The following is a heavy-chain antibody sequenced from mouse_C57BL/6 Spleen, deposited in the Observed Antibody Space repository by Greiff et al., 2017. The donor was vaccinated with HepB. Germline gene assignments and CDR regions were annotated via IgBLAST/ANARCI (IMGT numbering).Heavy chain of an antibody. CDR2: IYPGSGST. V-gene: IGHV1-55*01. CDR3: ARGLLRSDY. Sequence: VKVVEPGAELVKPGASVKMSCKASGYTFTSYWITWVKQRPGQGLEWIGDIYPGSGSTNYNEKFKSKATLTVDTSSSTAYMQLSSLTSEDSAVYYCARGLLRSDYWGQGTTLTVSS. D-gene: IGHD1-1*01. J-gene: IGHJ2*01. CDR1: GYTFTSYW.